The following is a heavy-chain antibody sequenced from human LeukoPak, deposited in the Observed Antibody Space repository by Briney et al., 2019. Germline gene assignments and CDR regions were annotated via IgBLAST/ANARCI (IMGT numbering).Heavy chain of an antibody. D-gene: IGHD2-15*01. V-gene: IGHV3-21*04. CDR1: GFTLSSYS. Sequence: GGSLRLSCAASGFTLSSYSMNWVRQAPGKGLEWVSSISSSSSYIYYADSVKGRFTISRDNAKNSLYLQMNSLRAEDTAVYYCAKEVAELGVGAFDIWGQGTMVTVSS. J-gene: IGHJ3*02. CDR2: ISSSSSYI. CDR3: AKEVAELGVGAFDI.